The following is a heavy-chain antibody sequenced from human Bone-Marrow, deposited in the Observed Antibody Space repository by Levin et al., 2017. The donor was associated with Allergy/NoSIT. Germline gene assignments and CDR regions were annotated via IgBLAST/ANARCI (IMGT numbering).Heavy chain of an antibody. CDR1: GDSISGYY. J-gene: IGHJ4*02. V-gene: IGHV4-59*01. CDR3: ARGPSRRLFDY. CDR2: MFDSGTA. Sequence: SQTLSLTCTVSGDSISGYYWSWIRQPPGKGLEWIGYMFDSGTANYQSSPNSRVTISADTSNNQFSLKLTSVTAADTAVYYCARGPSRRLFDYWGQGTLVTVSS.